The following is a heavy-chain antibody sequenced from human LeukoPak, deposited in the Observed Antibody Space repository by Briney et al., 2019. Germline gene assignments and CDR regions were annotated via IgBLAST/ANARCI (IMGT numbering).Heavy chain of an antibody. Sequence: GGSLRLSCAASGFTFSSYSMNWVRQAPGKGLEWVSSISSTSRYIYYADSMKGRFTISRDNAKDSLYLQMNSLRAEDTAVYYCARPKLLGAFDIWGQGTMVTVSS. V-gene: IGHV3-21*04. CDR2: ISSTSRYI. D-gene: IGHD2-15*01. CDR1: GFTFSSYS. CDR3: ARPKLLGAFDI. J-gene: IGHJ3*02.